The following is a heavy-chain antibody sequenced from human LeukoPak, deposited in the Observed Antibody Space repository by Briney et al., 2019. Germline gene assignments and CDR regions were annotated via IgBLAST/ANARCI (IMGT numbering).Heavy chain of an antibody. V-gene: IGHV3-30*18. Sequence: GGSLRLSRAASGFTFSRYGMHWVRQAPGKGLEWVAVISYDGSNKYYADSVKGRFTISRDNSKNTLYLQMNSLRAEDTAVYYCAKDLRSDSKYYYYGMDVWGQGTTVTVSS. CDR3: AKDLRSDSKYYYYGMDV. CDR2: ISYDGSNK. J-gene: IGHJ6*02. CDR1: GFTFSRYG. D-gene: IGHD1-26*01.